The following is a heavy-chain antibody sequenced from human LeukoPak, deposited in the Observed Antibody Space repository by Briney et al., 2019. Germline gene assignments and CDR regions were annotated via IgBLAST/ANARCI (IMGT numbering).Heavy chain of an antibody. J-gene: IGHJ4*02. V-gene: IGHV3-74*01. Sequence: PGGSLRLSCAASGFTFSNYCMHWVRQAPGEGLVWVSRIHPDGSRTSYTDSVKGRFTISRDNAKNTLYLQMNSLRAEDSAVYFCERGQRYDDFDYWGQGILVTVSS. D-gene: IGHD5-12*01. CDR2: IHPDGSRT. CDR3: ERGQRYDDFDY. CDR1: GFTFSNYC.